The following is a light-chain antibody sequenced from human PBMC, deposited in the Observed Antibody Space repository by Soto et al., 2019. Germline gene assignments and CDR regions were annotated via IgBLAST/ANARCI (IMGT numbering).Light chain of an antibody. V-gene: IGLV1-44*01. CDR3: ATWDDSLNGPV. Sequence: LTQPPSASGTPGQRVTISCSGTISNIGGNTVDWYQQFPGTAPKLLIYSTSHRPSGVPDRFSGSKSDTSASLAISGLQSEDEADYYCATWDDSLNGPVFGGGTKLTVL. CDR2: STS. J-gene: IGLJ2*01. CDR1: ISNIGGNT.